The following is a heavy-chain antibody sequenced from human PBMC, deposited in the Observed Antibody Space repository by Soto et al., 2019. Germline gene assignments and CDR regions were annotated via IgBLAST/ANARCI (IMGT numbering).Heavy chain of an antibody. V-gene: IGHV4-59*08. CDR3: ARRYGYYFDY. CDR1: GDSVSSSY. Sequence: PSETLSLTCTVSGDSVSSSYWSWIRQPPGKGLEWIGYIYYGGRPYYNPSLKSRVTISVDTSKNQLSLKLSSVTAADTAVYYCARRYGYYFDYWGQGTLVTVSS. J-gene: IGHJ4*02. D-gene: IGHD4-17*01. CDR2: IYYGGRP.